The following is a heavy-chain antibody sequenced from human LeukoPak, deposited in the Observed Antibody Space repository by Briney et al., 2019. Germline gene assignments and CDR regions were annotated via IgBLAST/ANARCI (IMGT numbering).Heavy chain of an antibody. CDR2: IKKDGSEG. V-gene: IGHV3-7*01. J-gene: IGHJ3*02. Sequence: GGSLRLSCAASGFTFSSNWMHWVRQAPGSGLEWVASIKKDGSEGFYVDSVKGRFTISRDNTRNLLYLQMNNLRAEDTAVYYCARDVAGPPQEAFDIWGQGTMVTVSS. CDR1: GFTFSSNW. CDR3: ARDVAGPPQEAFDI.